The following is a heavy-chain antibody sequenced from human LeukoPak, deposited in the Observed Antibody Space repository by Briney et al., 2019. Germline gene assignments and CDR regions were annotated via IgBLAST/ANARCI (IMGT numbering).Heavy chain of an antibody. J-gene: IGHJ4*02. CDR1: GYTFTGYY. V-gene: IGHV1-2*04. D-gene: IGHD1-26*01. CDR2: INPNSGGT. Sequence: GASVKVSCKASGYTFTGYYMHWVRQAPGQGLEWMGWINPNSGGTNYAQKFQGWVTMTRDTSISTAYMELRSLRSDDTAVYYCARGMSGSYYVGYYFDYWGQGTLVTVSS. CDR3: ARGMSGSYYVGYYFDY.